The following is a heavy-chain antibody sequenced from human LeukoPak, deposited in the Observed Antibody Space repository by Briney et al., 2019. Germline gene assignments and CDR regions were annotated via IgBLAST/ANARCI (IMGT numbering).Heavy chain of an antibody. D-gene: IGHD6-13*01. Sequence: GGSLRLSCAASGFTFSSYEMNWVRQAPGKGLEWVSYISSSGSTIYYADSVKGRFTISRDNAKNSLYLQMNSLRAEDTAVYYCARAAGSSWEPDDAFDIWGQGTMVTVSS. CDR1: GFTFSSYE. J-gene: IGHJ3*02. V-gene: IGHV3-48*03. CDR3: ARAAGSSWEPDDAFDI. CDR2: ISSSGSTI.